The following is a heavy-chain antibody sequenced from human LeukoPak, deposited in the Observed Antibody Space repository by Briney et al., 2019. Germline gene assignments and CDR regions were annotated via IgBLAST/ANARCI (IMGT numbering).Heavy chain of an antibody. D-gene: IGHD1-26*01. CDR1: GYTFTSYD. CDR3: ATALGSAWELLDY. Sequence: GSVKVSCKASGYTFTSYDINWVRQATGQGLEWMGWMNPNSGNTGYAQKFQGRVTMTEDTSTDTAYMELSSLRSEDTAVYYCATALGSAWELLDYWGQGTLVTVSS. J-gene: IGHJ4*02. CDR2: MNPNSGNT. V-gene: IGHV1-8*02.